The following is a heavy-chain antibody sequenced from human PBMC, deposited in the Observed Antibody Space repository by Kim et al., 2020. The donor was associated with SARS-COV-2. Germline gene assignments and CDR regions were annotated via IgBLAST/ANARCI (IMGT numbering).Heavy chain of an antibody. CDR3: ARGQWAVRGRLIPRYGFDV. D-gene: IGHD1-1*01. CDR1: GDSISSNRAA. J-gene: IGHJ6*02. Sequence: SQTLSLTCDISGDSISSNRAAWNWIRLSPSRGLEWLGRTYYRSNWYSDYAVSVKSRITITPDTARNQFSLQLNSVTPEDSAVYYCARGQWAVRGRLIPRYGFDVWGQGTTVTVSS. CDR2: TYYRSNWYS. V-gene: IGHV6-1*01.